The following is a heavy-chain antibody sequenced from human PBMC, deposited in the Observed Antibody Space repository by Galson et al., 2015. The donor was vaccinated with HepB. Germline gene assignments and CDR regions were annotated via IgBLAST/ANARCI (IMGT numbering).Heavy chain of an antibody. D-gene: IGHD1-14*01. Sequence: SLRLSCAVSGFTVSSNYMSWVRQAPGKGLEWVSVIYSGGSTYYADSVKGRFTISRDNSKNTLYLQMNSLRAEDTAVYYCASSRGKEGYWGQGTLVTVSS. CDR2: IYSGGST. CDR1: GFTVSSNY. CDR3: ASSRGKEGY. V-gene: IGHV3-66*01. J-gene: IGHJ4*02.